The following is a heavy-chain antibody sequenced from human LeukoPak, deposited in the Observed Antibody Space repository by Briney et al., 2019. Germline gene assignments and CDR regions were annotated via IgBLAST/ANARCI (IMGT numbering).Heavy chain of an antibody. CDR1: GYSISSGYY. CDR2: IYHSGST. CDR3: ARLEGGGYDSSGYKDDY. V-gene: IGHV4-38-2*01. J-gene: IGHJ4*02. D-gene: IGHD3-22*01. Sequence: SSETLSLTCAVSGYSISSGYYWGWIRQPPGKGLEWIGSIYHSGSTYYNPSLKSRVTISVDTSKNQFSLKLSSVTAADTAVYYCARLEGGGYDSSGYKDDYWGQGTLVTVSS.